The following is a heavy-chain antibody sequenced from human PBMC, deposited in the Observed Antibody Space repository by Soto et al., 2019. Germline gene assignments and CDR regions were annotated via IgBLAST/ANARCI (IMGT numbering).Heavy chain of an antibody. J-gene: IGHJ5*02. CDR3: ARGSSSRLPNWFGP. CDR1: GFTFSSYA. CDR2: ISYDGSNK. V-gene: IGHV3-30-3*01. D-gene: IGHD6-13*01. Sequence: GGSLRLSCAASGFTFSSYAMHWVRQAPGKGLEWVAVISYDGSNKYYADSVKGRFTISRDNSKNTLYLQMNSLRAEDTAVYYCARGSSSRLPNWFGPWGQGTLVTVS.